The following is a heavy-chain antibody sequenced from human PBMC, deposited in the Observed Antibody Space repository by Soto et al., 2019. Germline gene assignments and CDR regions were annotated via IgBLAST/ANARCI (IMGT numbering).Heavy chain of an antibody. CDR2: IIPIIGTA. J-gene: IGHJ4*02. V-gene: IGHV1-69*01. CDR1: GGTFNNYA. Sequence: QVQLMKSGAEVKKPGSSVKVSCKASGGTFNNYAISWVRQAPGQGLEWMGGIIPIIGTADYAHKFQGRLAISADESTGTTFMELSSLRSEDTALYYCARGGVDVVATSAFDYWGQGTLVTVSS. D-gene: IGHD5-12*01. CDR3: ARGGVDVVATSAFDY.